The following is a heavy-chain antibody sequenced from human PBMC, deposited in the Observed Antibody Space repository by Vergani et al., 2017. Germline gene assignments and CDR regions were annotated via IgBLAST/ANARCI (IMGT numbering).Heavy chain of an antibody. V-gene: IGHV4-38-2*02. J-gene: IGHJ4*02. Sequence: QVQLQESGPGLVKPSETLSLTCTVSGYSISSGYYWGWIRQPPGKGLEWIGSIYHSGSTYYNPSLKSRVTISVDTSKNQFSLKLSSVTVADTAVYYCATAVGAHDYWGQGTLVTVSS. CDR2: IYHSGST. CDR3: ATAVGAHDY. D-gene: IGHD1-26*01. CDR1: GYSISSGYY.